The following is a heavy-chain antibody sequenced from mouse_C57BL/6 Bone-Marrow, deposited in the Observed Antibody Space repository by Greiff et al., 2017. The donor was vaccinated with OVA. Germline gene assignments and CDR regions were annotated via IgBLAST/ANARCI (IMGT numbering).Heavy chain of an antibody. Sequence: QVHVKQSGAELARPGASVKLSCKASGYTFTSYGISWVKQRTGQGLEWIGEIYPRSGNTYYNEKFKGKATLTADKSSSTAYMELRSLTSEDSAVYFCARSYGSSHYAMDYWGQGTSVTVSS. V-gene: IGHV1-81*01. D-gene: IGHD1-1*01. CDR1: GYTFTSYG. CDR2: IYPRSGNT. CDR3: ARSYGSSHYAMDY. J-gene: IGHJ4*01.